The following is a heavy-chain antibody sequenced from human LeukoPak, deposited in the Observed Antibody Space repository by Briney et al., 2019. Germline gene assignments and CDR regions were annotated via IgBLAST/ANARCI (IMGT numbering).Heavy chain of an antibody. D-gene: IGHD3-10*01. CDR3: ARDRGNYYYGMDV. Sequence: GGSLRLSCAASGFTFSSYSMNWVRQAPGKGLEWVSSISSSSSYIYYADSVKGRFTISRDSAKNSLYLQMNSLRAEDTAVYYCARDRGNYYYGMDVWGQGTTVTVSS. V-gene: IGHV3-21*01. CDR1: GFTFSSYS. CDR2: ISSSSSYI. J-gene: IGHJ6*02.